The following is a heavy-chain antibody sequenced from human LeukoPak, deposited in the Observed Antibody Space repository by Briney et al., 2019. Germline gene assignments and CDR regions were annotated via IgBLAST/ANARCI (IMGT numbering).Heavy chain of an antibody. Sequence: PSETLSLTCTVSGGSISSYYWSWIRQPPGKGLEGIGYIYYSGSTNYNPSLKSRVTISVDTSKNQFSLKLSSVTAADTAVYYCARAGRGAAAGTGDYYYYGMDVWGQGTTVTVSS. J-gene: IGHJ6*02. CDR1: GGSISSYY. CDR2: IYYSGST. D-gene: IGHD6-13*01. V-gene: IGHV4-59*01. CDR3: ARAGRGAAAGTGDYYYYGMDV.